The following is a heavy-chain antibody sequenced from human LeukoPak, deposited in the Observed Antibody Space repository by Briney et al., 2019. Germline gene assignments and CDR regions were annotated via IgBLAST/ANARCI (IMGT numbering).Heavy chain of an antibody. CDR3: ARPQNVDTAMVPDY. Sequence: GRSLRLSCAASGFTFSTYAMHWVRQAPGKGLEWVAVISYDGSNKYYADSVKGRFTISRDNSKNTLYLQMNSLRAEDTAVYYCARPQNVDTAMVPDYCSQGTLVTVSS. J-gene: IGHJ4*02. CDR1: GFTFSTYA. V-gene: IGHV3-30-3*01. CDR2: ISYDGSNK. D-gene: IGHD5-18*01.